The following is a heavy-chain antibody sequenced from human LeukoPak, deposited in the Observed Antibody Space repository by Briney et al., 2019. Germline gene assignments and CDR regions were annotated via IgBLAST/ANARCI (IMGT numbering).Heavy chain of an antibody. CDR1: GFTFGDYA. CDR2: IRSKAYGGTT. V-gene: IGHV3-49*04. Sequence: GGSLRLSCTASGFTFGDYAMSWVRQAPGKGLEWVGFIRSKAYGGTTEYAASVKGRFTISRDDYKSIAYLQMNSLKTEDTAVYYCTRGRGTTVYYYYMDVWGKGTTVTISS. D-gene: IGHD4-17*01. J-gene: IGHJ6*03. CDR3: TRGRGTTVYYYYMDV.